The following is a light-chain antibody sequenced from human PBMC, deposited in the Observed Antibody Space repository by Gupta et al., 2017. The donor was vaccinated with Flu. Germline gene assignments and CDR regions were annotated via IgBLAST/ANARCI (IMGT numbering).Light chain of an antibody. J-gene: IGLJ2*01. CDR3: QSADISGTYVI. CDR1: TLPKQY. V-gene: IGLV3-25*03. CDR2: KDS. Sequence: SYELTQPPSVSVSPGQTPRITCSGDTLPKQYAHWYQQKPGQAPVLVIYKDSERPSGIPERFSGSSAGTTVTLTISGVQAEDEADYYCQSADISGTYVIFGGGTKLTVL.